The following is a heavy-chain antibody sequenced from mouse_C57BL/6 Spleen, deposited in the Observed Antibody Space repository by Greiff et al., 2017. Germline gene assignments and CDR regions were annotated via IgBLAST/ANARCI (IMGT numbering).Heavy chain of an antibody. V-gene: IGHV1-82*01. CDR2: IYPGDGDT. Sequence: VQLQQSGPELVKPGASVKISCKASGYAFSSSWMNWVKQRPGKGLEWIGRIYPGDGDTNYNGKFKGKATLTADKSSSTAYMQRSSLTSEYSAVYFCARSDDGPYYFDYWGQGTTLTVSS. CDR3: ARSDDGPYYFDY. D-gene: IGHD2-3*01. J-gene: IGHJ2*01. CDR1: GYAFSSSW.